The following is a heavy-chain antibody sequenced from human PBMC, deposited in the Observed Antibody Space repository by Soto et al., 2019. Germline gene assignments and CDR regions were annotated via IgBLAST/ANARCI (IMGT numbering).Heavy chain of an antibody. J-gene: IGHJ5*02. CDR3: TREQSDDNYFDP. CDR2: IYYSGGT. Sequence: PSETLSLTCTVSGAALSSGGYFYTWVRQPPGKGLEWLGYIYYSGGTNYNPSLKSRVTISLDKSKSQSSLRLTSVTAADTAVYYCTREQSDDNYFDPWGQGTLVTVSS. D-gene: IGHD6-19*01. V-gene: IGHV4-61*08. CDR1: GAALSSGGYF.